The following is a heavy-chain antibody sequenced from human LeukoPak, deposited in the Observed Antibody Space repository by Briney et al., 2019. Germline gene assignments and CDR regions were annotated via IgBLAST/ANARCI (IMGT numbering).Heavy chain of an antibody. J-gene: IGHJ5*02. CDR2: ISPSGDYI. V-gene: IGHV3-23*01. Sequence: GGSLRLSCAASGFTFSTYPMSWVRQAPGKGLEWVSAISPSGDYIYYTDSVKGRFTNSRDNSKNTVDLQMNSLRAEDAAVYYCVRQKDQPAIPVAVGVAHPFDPWGQGTLVTVSS. D-gene: IGHD6-19*01. CDR3: VRQKDQPAIPVAVGVAHPFDP. CDR1: GFTFSTYP.